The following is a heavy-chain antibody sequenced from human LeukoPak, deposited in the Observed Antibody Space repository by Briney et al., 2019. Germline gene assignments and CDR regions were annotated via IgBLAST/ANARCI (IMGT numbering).Heavy chain of an antibody. CDR3: ARNKYDILTGYLPFDY. D-gene: IGHD3-9*01. J-gene: IGHJ4*02. CDR2: INPNSGGT. V-gene: IGHV1-2*06. CDR1: GYTFTGYY. Sequence: ASVKVSCKASGYTFTGYYMHWVRQAPGQGLEWMGRINPNSGGTNYAQKFQGRVTMTRDTSISTAYMELSRLRSDDTAVYYCARNKYDILTGYLPFDYWGQGTLVTASS.